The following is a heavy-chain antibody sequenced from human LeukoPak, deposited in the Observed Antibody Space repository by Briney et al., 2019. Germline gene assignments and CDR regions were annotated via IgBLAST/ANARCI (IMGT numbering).Heavy chain of an antibody. J-gene: IGHJ4*02. CDR1: GDSISSSY. V-gene: IGHV4-4*07. CDR2: IYISGST. Sequence: SETLSLTCTVSGDSISSSYWSWIRQPAGKGLEYIGRIYISGSTNYNPSLKSRVTMSLDTSKNQFSLKLTSVTAADTAAYYCARERDEVAAIRFDYWGRGTLVTVSS. D-gene: IGHD5-12*01. CDR3: ARERDEVAAIRFDY.